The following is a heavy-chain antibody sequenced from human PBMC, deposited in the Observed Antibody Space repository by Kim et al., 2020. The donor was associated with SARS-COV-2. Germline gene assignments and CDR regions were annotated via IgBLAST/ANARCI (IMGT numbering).Heavy chain of an antibody. Sequence: EGSLRLSCEASGFTLSNYWMNWVRQGPEKGLVWVSRSNSDGSVTHYADSVKGRFTISRDNAKNTLFLQLNSLGVEDTAIYYCVRGSSKQGFDPWGQGTLVTVSS. CDR3: VRGSSKQGFDP. J-gene: IGHJ5*02. V-gene: IGHV3-74*01. CDR1: GFTLSNYW. CDR2: SNSDGSVT. D-gene: IGHD6-13*01.